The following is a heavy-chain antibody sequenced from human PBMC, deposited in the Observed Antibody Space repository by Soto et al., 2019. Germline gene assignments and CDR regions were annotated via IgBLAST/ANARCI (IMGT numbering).Heavy chain of an antibody. J-gene: IGHJ6*02. Sequence: QVQLVESGGGVVQPGRSLRLSCAASGFTFSSYAMHWVRQAPGKGLEWVAVISYDGSNKYYADSVKGRFTISRDNSKNTLYLQMNSLRAEDTAVYYCATDSRGSGNYYYYGMDVWGQGTTVTVSS. CDR1: GFTFSSYA. D-gene: IGHD3-10*01. V-gene: IGHV3-30-3*01. CDR2: ISYDGSNK. CDR3: ATDSRGSGNYYYYGMDV.